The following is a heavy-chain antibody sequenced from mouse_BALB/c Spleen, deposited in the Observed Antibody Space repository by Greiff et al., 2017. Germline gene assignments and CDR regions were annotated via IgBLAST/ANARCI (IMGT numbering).Heavy chain of an antibody. CDR2: ISYSGST. CDR3: ARLYYGGYFDY. Sequence: EVKLQESGPGLVKPSQSLSLTCTVTGYSITSDYAWNWIRQFPGNKLEWMGYISYSGSTSYNPSLKSRISITRDTSKNQFFLQLNSVTTEDTATYYCARLYYGGYFDYWGQGTTLTVSS. V-gene: IGHV3-2*02. CDR1: GYSITSDYA. J-gene: IGHJ2*01. D-gene: IGHD2-1*01.